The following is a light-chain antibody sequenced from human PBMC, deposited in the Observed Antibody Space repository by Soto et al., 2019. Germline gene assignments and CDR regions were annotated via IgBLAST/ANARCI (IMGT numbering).Light chain of an antibody. CDR2: GAS. J-gene: IGKJ1*01. V-gene: IGKV1-6*01. CDR3: LQDYNFPWT. CDR1: QGIRND. Sequence: AIQMTQSPSSLSASVGDRVTITCRASQGIRNDLGWYQQKPGKAPKLLIYGASILRSGVPSRFSGSGSGTEFTLTVSSLQPEDFATCYCLQDYNFPWTFGQGTKVEIK.